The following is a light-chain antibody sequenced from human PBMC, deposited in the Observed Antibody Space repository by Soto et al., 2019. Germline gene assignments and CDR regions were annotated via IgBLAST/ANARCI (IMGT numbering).Light chain of an antibody. Sequence: IVLTQSPATLSLSPGERDTLPCRASQSVSSYLAWYQQKPGQAPRLLIYDASNRATGIPARFSGSGSGTDFTLTISSLEPEDFAVYYCQQRSNWPSITFGQGARLEIK. CDR1: QSVSSY. V-gene: IGKV3-11*01. J-gene: IGKJ5*01. CDR3: QQRSNWPSIT. CDR2: DAS.